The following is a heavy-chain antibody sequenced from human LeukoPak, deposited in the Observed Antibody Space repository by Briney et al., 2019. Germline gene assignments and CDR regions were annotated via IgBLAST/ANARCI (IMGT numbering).Heavy chain of an antibody. CDR1: GYTFTGYY. CDR3: APSGRGGPYYFDY. CDR2: INPNSGGT. V-gene: IGHV1-2*02. D-gene: IGHD3-10*01. J-gene: IGHJ4*02. Sequence: GASVNVSCKASGYTFTGYYMHWVRQAPGQGLEWMGWINPNSGGTNYAQKFQGRVTMTRDTSISTAYMELSRLRSDDTAVYYCAPSGRGGPYYFDYWGQGTLVTVSS.